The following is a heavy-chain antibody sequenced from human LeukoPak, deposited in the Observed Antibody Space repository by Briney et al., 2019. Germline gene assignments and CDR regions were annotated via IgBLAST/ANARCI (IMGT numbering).Heavy chain of an antibody. J-gene: IGHJ4*02. D-gene: IGHD6-19*01. CDR3: ARADSSGRYPFDY. V-gene: IGHV1-2*06. CDR1: GYTFTGYY. CDR2: INPNSGGT. Sequence: ASVKVSCKASGYTFTGYYMHWVRQAPGQGLEWMGRINPNSGGTNYAQKFQGRVTMTRDTSISTAYMELSRLRSDDTAVYYCARADSSGRYPFDYWGQGTLVTVSS.